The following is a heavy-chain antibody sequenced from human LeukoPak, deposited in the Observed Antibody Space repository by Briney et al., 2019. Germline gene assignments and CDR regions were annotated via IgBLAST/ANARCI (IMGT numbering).Heavy chain of an antibody. CDR1: GGSISRGSHY. CDR3: GRGDNGGYNSELFLAS. Sequence: SETLSLTCAVSGGSISRGSHYWTWIRQLPGKGLEWIGHIYNSGNTYYNPSLRSRITISVDTSKNHFSLQLTSVPAADAAVYFWGRGDNGGYNSELFLASGGRETLVTVP. J-gene: IGHJ4*02. CDR2: IYNSGNT. V-gene: IGHV4-31*11. D-gene: IGHD3-22*01.